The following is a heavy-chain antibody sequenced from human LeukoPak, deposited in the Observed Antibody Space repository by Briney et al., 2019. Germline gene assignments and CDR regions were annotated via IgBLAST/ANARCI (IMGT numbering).Heavy chain of an antibody. CDR2: INHSGTT. V-gene: IGHV4-34*01. J-gene: IGHJ4*02. CDR1: GGSFSGNY. Sequence: PSETLSLTCAVYGGSFSGNYWSWIRQPPGKGLEWIGDINHSGTTNYNPSLKSRVTISLDTSKNQFSMKLSSVTAADTAVYYCARYSGGWYGDYWGQGILVTVSS. CDR3: ARYSGGWYGDY. D-gene: IGHD6-19*01.